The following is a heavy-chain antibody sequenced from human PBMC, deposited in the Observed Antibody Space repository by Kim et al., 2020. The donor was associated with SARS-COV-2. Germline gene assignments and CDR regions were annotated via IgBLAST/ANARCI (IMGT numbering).Heavy chain of an antibody. Sequence: SQTLSLTCAISGDSVSSSSAAWHWVRQSPSGGLEWLGRTFYRSKWYNEYALSVKSRITINPDTSKNQFSLQLNSVTPEDTAVYYCAREDYGGDSRGFDYWGQGTLVTVSS. CDR3: AREDYGGDSRGFDY. D-gene: IGHD2-21*02. J-gene: IGHJ4*02. V-gene: IGHV6-1*01. CDR1: GDSVSSSSAA. CDR2: TFYRSKWYN.